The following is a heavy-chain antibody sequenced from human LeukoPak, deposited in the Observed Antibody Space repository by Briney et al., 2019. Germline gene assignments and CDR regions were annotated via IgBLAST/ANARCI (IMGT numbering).Heavy chain of an antibody. Sequence: GGSLRLSCAASGFTFTSYAMSWVRQAPGKGLEWVSAITGSGDTTYYAASVKGRFTISRDNSKNTLYLQMSSLRAEDTAIYYCAKGRYYYDSSGYYYHDAFDIWGQGTMVTVSS. CDR1: GFTFTSYA. V-gene: IGHV3-23*01. J-gene: IGHJ3*02. CDR3: AKGRYYYDSSGYYYHDAFDI. CDR2: ITGSGDTT. D-gene: IGHD3-22*01.